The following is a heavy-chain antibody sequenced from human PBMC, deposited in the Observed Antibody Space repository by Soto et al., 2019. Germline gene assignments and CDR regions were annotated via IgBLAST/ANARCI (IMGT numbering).Heavy chain of an antibody. J-gene: IGHJ6*02. CDR3: ARRTWGMDV. V-gene: IGHV4-4*02. CDR2: IFHNGNT. Sequence: QVQLQESGPGLVKPSGTLSLTCAVSSGSITSSNWWSWVRQPPGKGLEWIGEIFHNGNTYYNPSLKSRVTMSVDTSKNQFSLNLGSMTAADTAVYYCARRTWGMDVWGQGTTVTVSS. CDR1: SGSITSSNW. D-gene: IGHD2-8*01.